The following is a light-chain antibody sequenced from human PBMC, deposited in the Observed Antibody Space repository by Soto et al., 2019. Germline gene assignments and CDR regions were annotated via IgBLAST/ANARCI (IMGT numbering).Light chain of an antibody. J-gene: IGLJ2*01. V-gene: IGLV2-11*01. Sequence: QSALTQPRSVSGSPGQSVTISCTGTSSDVGGYNYVSWYQQHPGKAPKLMIYDVSQRPSGVPDRISGSKSGNTASLTISGLQTDDEADYYCCSYAGSYTFGAFGGGTKLTVL. CDR2: DVS. CDR1: SSDVGGYNY. CDR3: CSYAGSYTFGA.